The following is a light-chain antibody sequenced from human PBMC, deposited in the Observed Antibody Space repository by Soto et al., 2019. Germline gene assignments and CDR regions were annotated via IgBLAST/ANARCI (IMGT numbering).Light chain of an antibody. CDR1: QSVANNY. CDR3: QQYGGASPIT. Sequence: IVLTQSPVTLSLSPGERATLSYRASQSVANNYLAWYLQKPGQSPRLLIYAASARATGIPHRFSGSGSGTDFALTISTLEPEDFGVYYCQQYGGASPITFGQGTRLEIK. J-gene: IGKJ5*01. CDR2: AAS. V-gene: IGKV3-20*01.